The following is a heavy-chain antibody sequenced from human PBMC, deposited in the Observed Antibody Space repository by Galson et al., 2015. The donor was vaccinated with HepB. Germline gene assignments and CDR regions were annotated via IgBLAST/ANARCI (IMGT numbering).Heavy chain of an antibody. D-gene: IGHD6-19*01. Sequence: SLRLSCAASGFTFSSYGMHWVRQAPGKGLEWVAVISYDGSNKYYADSVKGRFTISKDNSKNTLYLQMNSLRAEDTAVYYCAKANRSGLDYWGQGTLVTVSS. V-gene: IGHV3-30*18. CDR1: GFTFSSYG. CDR3: AKANRSGLDY. CDR2: ISYDGSNK. J-gene: IGHJ4*02.